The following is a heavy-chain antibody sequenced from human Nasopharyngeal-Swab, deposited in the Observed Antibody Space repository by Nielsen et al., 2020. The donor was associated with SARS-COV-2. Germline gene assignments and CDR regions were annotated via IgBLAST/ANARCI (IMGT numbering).Heavy chain of an antibody. D-gene: IGHD2-2*01. V-gene: IGHV1-18*01. CDR2: ISAYNGNT. J-gene: IGHJ6*03. Sequence: ASVKVSCKASGYTFTSYGISWVRQAPGQGLEWMGWISAYNGNTNYAQKLQGRVTMTTDTSTSTAYMELRSLRSDDTAVYCCARTAVPAALYYMDVWGKGTTVTVSS. CDR1: GYTFTSYG. CDR3: ARTAVPAALYYMDV.